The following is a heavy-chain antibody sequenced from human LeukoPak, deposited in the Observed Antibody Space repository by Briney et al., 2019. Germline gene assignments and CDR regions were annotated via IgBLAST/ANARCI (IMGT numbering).Heavy chain of an antibody. V-gene: IGHV1-2*06. J-gene: IGHJ3*02. CDR3: ARPHGDITADDAFDI. D-gene: IGHD1-20*01. CDR1: GYTFTGYY. CDR2: INPKSGGT. Sequence: ASVKVSCKASGYTFTGYYMHWMRQAPGQGLEWMGRINPKSGGTNSAQQFQGRVTMTRDTSISTVYMELTRLSSDDTAVYYCARPHGDITADDAFDIWGQGTMVTVSS.